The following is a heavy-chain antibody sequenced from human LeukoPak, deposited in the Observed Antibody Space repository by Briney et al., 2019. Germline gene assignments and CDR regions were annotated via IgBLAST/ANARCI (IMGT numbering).Heavy chain of an antibody. V-gene: IGHV3-30*18. Sequence: GGSLRLSCAASGFTFSSYGMHWVRQAPGKGLEWVAIISYDGSNKYYADSVKGRFTISRDNSQNTLYLQTNSLRAEDTAVYYCAKEGYYDSSGRPEDWGQGTLVTVSS. D-gene: IGHD3-22*01. CDR3: AKEGYYDSSGRPED. CDR1: GFTFSSYG. CDR2: ISYDGSNK. J-gene: IGHJ4*02.